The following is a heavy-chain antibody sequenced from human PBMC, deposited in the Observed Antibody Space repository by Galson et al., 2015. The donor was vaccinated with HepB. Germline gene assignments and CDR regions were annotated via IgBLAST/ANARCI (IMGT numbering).Heavy chain of an antibody. J-gene: IGHJ4*02. CDR2: INHSGST. D-gene: IGHD6-13*01. Sequence: ETLSLTCAVYGGSFSGYYWSWIRQPPGKGLEWIGEINHSGSTNYNPSLKSRVTISVDTSKNQFSLKLSSVTAADTAVYYCARDLPGIAAAGRPRLDYWGQGTLVTVSS. CDR3: ARDLPGIAAAGRPRLDY. CDR1: GGSFSGYY. V-gene: IGHV4-34*01.